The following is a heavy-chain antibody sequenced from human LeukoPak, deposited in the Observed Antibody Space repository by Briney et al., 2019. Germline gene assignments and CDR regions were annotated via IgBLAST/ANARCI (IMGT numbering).Heavy chain of an antibody. CDR2: IYYSGST. CDR1: GGSISSSSYY. D-gene: IGHD3-22*01. CDR3: ARSVRLYDMPNWFDP. J-gene: IGHJ5*02. V-gene: IGHV4-39*01. Sequence: PSETLSLTCTVSGGSISSSSYYWGWIRQPPGKGLEWIGSIYYSGSTYYNPSLKSRVTISVDTSKNQFSLKLSSVTAADTAVYYCARSVRLYDMPNWFDPWGQGTLVTVSS.